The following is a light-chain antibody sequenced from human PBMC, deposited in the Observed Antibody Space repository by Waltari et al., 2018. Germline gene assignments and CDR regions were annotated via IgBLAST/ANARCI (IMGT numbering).Light chain of an antibody. J-gene: IGLJ2*01. CDR1: GSHPGAGYD. CDR3: QSYDTSLSVV. Sequence: QSVLTQPPSVSGAPGQRVTISCTGGGSHPGAGYDVHWYRQLPGKAPELLIYGVNNRPSGVPDRFFGSLSGTSASLAITGLQAEDEADYYCQSYDTSLSVVFGGGTKLTV. CDR2: GVN. V-gene: IGLV1-40*01.